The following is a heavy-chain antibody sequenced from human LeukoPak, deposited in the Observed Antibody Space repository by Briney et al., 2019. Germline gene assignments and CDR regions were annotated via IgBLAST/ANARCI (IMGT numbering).Heavy chain of an antibody. CDR2: FYTSGST. CDR3: ARDRRIVGATNRGDWFDP. CDR1: GGSISSGSYY. Sequence: SQTLSLTCTVSGGSISSGSYYWIWFRQPAGKGLEWIGRFYTSGSTNYNPSLKSRVTISVDTSKNQFSLKLSSVTAADTAVYYCARDRRIVGATNRGDWFDPWGQGTLVTVSS. J-gene: IGHJ5*02. V-gene: IGHV4-61*02. D-gene: IGHD1-26*01.